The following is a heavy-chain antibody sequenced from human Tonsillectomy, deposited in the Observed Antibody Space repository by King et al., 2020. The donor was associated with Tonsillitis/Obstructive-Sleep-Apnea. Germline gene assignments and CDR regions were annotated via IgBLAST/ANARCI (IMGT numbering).Heavy chain of an antibody. CDR3: ARDPRVAVAGSFDY. J-gene: IGHJ4*02. D-gene: IGHD6-19*01. Sequence: VQLVESGSELKKPGASVKVSCKASGYTFTSYAMNWVRQAPGRGLEWMGWINTNTGNPTYAQGFTGRFVFSLDTSVSTAYLQINGLKAEDTALYYCARDPRVAVAGSFDYWGQGTLVTVSS. CDR1: GYTFTSYA. CDR2: INTNTGNP. V-gene: IGHV7-4-1*02.